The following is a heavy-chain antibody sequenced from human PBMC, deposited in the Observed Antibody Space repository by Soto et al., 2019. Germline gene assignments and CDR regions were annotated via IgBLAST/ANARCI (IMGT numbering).Heavy chain of an antibody. D-gene: IGHD3-10*01. CDR3: ARDGYDGSGSPYPAY. CDR2: IYYLGST. J-gene: IGHJ4*02. V-gene: IGHV4-59*01. CDR1: GGSMSEYF. Sequence: SETLSLTCSVSGGSMSEYFWSWIRQSPGKGLEWIGYIYYLGSTDYSPSLKSRVTISVDTSKRQFSLSLTSVTAADTAVYYCARDGYDGSGSPYPAYWGPGTQVTVSS.